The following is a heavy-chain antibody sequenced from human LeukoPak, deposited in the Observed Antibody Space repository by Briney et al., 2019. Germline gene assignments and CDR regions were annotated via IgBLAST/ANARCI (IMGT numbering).Heavy chain of an antibody. D-gene: IGHD4-17*01. CDR1: GGTFSSYA. J-gene: IGHJ4*02. CDR2: IIPIFGTA. Sequence: AASVKVSCKASGGTFSSYAISWVRQAPGQGLEWMGGIIPIFGTANYAQKLQGRVTMTTDTSTSTAYMELRSLRSDDTAVYYCARGPHTVTPPYDYWGQGTLVTVSS. CDR3: ARGPHTVTPPYDY. V-gene: IGHV1-69*05.